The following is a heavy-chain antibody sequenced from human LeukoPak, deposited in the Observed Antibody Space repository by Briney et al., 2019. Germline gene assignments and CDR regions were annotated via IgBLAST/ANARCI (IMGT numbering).Heavy chain of an antibody. J-gene: IGHJ3*01. CDR3: ATNAGPAPHDTFDL. Sequence: SETLSLTCTVSGVSITTYQWYWIRQPPGQGLEWIGYTQSSGSTDYNPSLKSRVTISKDTSKNQFSLRLSSVTAADTALYYCATNAGPAPHDTFDLWGQERMVTVSS. CDR1: GVSITTYQ. CDR2: TQSSGST. V-gene: IGHV4-4*08. D-gene: IGHD2-2*01.